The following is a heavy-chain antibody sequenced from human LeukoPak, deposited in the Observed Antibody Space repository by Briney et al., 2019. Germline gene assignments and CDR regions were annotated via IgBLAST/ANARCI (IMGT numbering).Heavy chain of an antibody. CDR2: ISGTGGST. Sequence: PGGSLTLSWAASGFTFSSYAMIWVRQAPGKELAWESAISGTGGSTYYADSVKGRFTISRENSKNTLYLQMNSLRAEDTAVYYCAKFGRPSGSGSAFDYWGQGTLVTVSS. J-gene: IGHJ4*02. CDR3: AKFGRPSGSGSAFDY. CDR1: GFTFSSYA. D-gene: IGHD5-12*01. V-gene: IGHV3-23*01.